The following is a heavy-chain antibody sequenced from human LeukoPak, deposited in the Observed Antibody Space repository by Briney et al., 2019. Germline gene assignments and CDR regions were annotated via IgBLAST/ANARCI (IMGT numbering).Heavy chain of an antibody. V-gene: IGHV3-9*01. CDR1: GFTFDDYA. CDR2: ISWNSGSI. CDR3: AKDIGEVH. D-gene: IGHD3-10*01. J-gene: IGHJ4*02. Sequence: PGRSLRLSCAASGFTFDDYAMHWVRQAPGQGLEWVSGISWNSGSIGYADSVKGRFTISRDNAKNSLYLQMNSLRAEDTALYYCAKDIGEVHWGQGTLVTVSS.